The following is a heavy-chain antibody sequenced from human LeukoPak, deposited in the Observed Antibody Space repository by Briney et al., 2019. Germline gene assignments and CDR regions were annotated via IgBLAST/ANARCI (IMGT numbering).Heavy chain of an antibody. CDR1: GYTFTGYY. V-gene: IGHV1-2*02. J-gene: IGHJ4*02. D-gene: IGHD3-22*01. Sequence: ASVKVSCKASGYTFTGYYMHWVRQAPGQGLGWMGWINPNSGGTNYAQKFQGRVTMTRDTSISTAYMELSRLRSDDTAVYYCARGPMGDDYYDSSGYYSNYFDYWGQGTLVTVSS. CDR2: INPNSGGT. CDR3: ARGPMGDDYYDSSGYYSNYFDY.